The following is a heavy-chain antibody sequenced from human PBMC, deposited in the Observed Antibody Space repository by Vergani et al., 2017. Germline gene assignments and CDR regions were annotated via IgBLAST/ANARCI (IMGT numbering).Heavy chain of an antibody. CDR2: IDHTGRP. Sequence: QVQLQQWGGGLLKPSETLSLTCVVNGGSFTSYNWTWIRQSPGEGLEWVGDIDHTGRPDYNPSLKSRLTMSVDKSLNQFSLTLNSVTPTDTAIYFYARVNTETNGHLYYYYCMDVWGQGTAVTVS. D-gene: IGHD2-8*01. CDR3: ARVNTETNGHLYYYYCMDV. V-gene: IGHV4-34*01. J-gene: IGHJ6*02. CDR1: GGSFTSYN.